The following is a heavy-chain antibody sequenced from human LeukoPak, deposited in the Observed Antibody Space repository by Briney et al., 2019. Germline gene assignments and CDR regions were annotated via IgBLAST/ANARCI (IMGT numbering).Heavy chain of an antibody. CDR2: ISSSSSYI. D-gene: IGHD2-2*01. CDR3: AREIIVVVPAAMQYYYYYYMDV. CDR1: GFTFSSYS. J-gene: IGHJ6*03. Sequence: PGGSLRLSCAASGFTFSSYSMNWVRQAPGKGLEWVSSISSSSSYIYYADSVKGRFTISRDNAKNSLYLQMNSLRAEDTAVYYCAREIIVVVPAAMQYYYYYYMDVWGKGTTVTISS. V-gene: IGHV3-21*01.